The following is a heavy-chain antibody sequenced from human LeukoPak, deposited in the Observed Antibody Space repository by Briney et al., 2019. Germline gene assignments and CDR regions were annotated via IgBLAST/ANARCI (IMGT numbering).Heavy chain of an antibody. CDR3: TGNYYGSGSYADFDY. D-gene: IGHD3-10*01. CDR2: IYSGGNT. J-gene: IGHJ4*02. V-gene: IGHV3-66*01. Sequence: PGGSLRLSCAASGFTVSSNYMSWVRQAPGKGLEWVSIIYSGGNTYYADSVKGRFTISRDNSKNTLYLQMNSLKTEDTAVYYCTGNYYGSGSYADFDYWGQGTLVTVSS. CDR1: GFTVSSNY.